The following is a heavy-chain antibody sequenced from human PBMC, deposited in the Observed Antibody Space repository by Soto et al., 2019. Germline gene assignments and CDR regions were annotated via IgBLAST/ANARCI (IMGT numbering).Heavy chain of an antibody. CDR3: TGITWFRGMDV. CDR1: GGSFSGYY. D-gene: IGHD3-10*01. J-gene: IGHJ6*02. Sequence: SETLSLTCAVYGGSFSGYYWIWIRQHPGKGREXIXXINXSXXXNXXXXLKSRITINPDTSKNQFSLHLYSVTPEGTAVYYCTGITWFRGMDVWGQGTPVTVSS. CDR2: INXSXXX. V-gene: IGHV4-34*01.